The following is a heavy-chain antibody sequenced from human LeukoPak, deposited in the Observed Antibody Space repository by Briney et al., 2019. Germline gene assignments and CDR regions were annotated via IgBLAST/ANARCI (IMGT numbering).Heavy chain of an antibody. V-gene: IGHV4-59*01. J-gene: IGHJ4*02. CDR3: ARTRLTIYGSGSYYFDY. D-gene: IGHD3-10*01. Sequence: PSETLSLTCTVSGGSISSYYWSWIRQPPGKGLEWIGYIYYSGSTNYNPSLKSRVTISVGTSKNQFSLKLSSVTAADTAVYYCARTRLTIYGSGSYYFDYWGQGTLVTVSS. CDR2: IYYSGST. CDR1: GGSISSYY.